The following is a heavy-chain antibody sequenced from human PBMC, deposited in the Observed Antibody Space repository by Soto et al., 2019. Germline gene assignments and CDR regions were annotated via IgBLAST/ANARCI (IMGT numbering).Heavy chain of an antibody. CDR1: GFTFSTYS. Sequence: GGSLRLSCAVSGFTFSTYSMNWVRQAPGKGLEWVSSISGSSTYIYYADSVKGRFTISRDNAKNSLYLQMNSLRAEDTAVYYCASSDDGTLGMYYFDYWGQGTLVTVSS. D-gene: IGHD6-13*01. V-gene: IGHV3-21*01. J-gene: IGHJ4*02. CDR2: ISGSSTYI. CDR3: ASSDDGTLGMYYFDY.